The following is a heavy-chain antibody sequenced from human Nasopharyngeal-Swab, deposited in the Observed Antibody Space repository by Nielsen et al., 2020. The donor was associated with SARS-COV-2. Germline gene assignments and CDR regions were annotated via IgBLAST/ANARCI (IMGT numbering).Heavy chain of an antibody. J-gene: IGHJ4*02. CDR1: GYTFTTYF. CDR2: SDPNSGHT. CDR3: ARTLSREGYNSRFDF. D-gene: IGHD5-24*01. V-gene: IGHV1-2*02. Sequence: ASVKVSCKTSGYTFTTYFIHWVRQAPGHGLEWMGWSDPNSGHTHFAERFQGRVTMTRDTSVSIGYMELSRLTSDDTAVYYCARTLSREGYNSRFDFWGQGALVTVSS.